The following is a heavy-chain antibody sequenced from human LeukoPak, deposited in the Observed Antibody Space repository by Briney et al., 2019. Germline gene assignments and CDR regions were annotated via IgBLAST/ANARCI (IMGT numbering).Heavy chain of an antibody. Sequence: GGSLRLSCAASGFTFSDYYMSWIRQAPGKGLEWVSYISSSGSTIYYADSVKGRFTISRDNAKNSLYLQMNSLRAEDTAVDYCARDSGAKSSTYGMDVWGQGTTVTVSS. J-gene: IGHJ6*02. CDR2: ISSSGSTI. CDR1: GFTFSDYY. CDR3: ARDSGAKSSTYGMDV. D-gene: IGHD2-2*01. V-gene: IGHV3-11*01.